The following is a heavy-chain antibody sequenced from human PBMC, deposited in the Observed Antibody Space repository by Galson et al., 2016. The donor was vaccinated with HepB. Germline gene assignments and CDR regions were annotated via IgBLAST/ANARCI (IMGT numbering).Heavy chain of an antibody. Sequence: SLRLSCAVSGSTFSSDWMDWVRQAPGKGLEWVANINQDGSVKHYVDSVKGRFTVSRDNSKNSLYLQMNSLRAEDTAVYYCSIRLDFWGQGTLVTVSS. D-gene: IGHD5-24*01. CDR3: SIRLDF. CDR1: GSTFSSDW. V-gene: IGHV3-7*01. J-gene: IGHJ4*02. CDR2: INQDGSVK.